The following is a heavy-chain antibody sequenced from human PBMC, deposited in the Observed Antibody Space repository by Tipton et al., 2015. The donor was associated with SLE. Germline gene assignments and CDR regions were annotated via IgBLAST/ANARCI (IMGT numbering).Heavy chain of an antibody. Sequence: TLSLTCAVYGGSFSGYYWGWIRQPPGKGLEWIGYIYYSGSTYYNPSLKSRVTISVDTSKNQFSLKLSSVTAADTAVYYCARGRKQWPVGIFQHWGQGTLVTVSS. D-gene: IGHD6-19*01. CDR3: ARGRKQWPVGIFQH. V-gene: IGHV4-30-4*08. CDR2: IYYSGST. CDR1: GGSFSGYY. J-gene: IGHJ1*01.